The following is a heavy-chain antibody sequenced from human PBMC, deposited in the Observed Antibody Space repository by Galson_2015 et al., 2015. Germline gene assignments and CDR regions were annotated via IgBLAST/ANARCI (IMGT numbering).Heavy chain of an antibody. D-gene: IGHD5-12*01. CDR3: ARDEQTVDILATIGYYGMDV. CDR1: GFTFSSYG. J-gene: IGHJ6*02. Sequence: SLRLSCAASGFTFSSYGMNWVRQAPGKGLEWVSSISSSSSNIYYADSVKGRFTISRDNAKNSLYLQMNSLRAEDTAVYYCARDEQTVDILATIGYYGMDVWGQGTTVTVSS. CDR2: ISSSSSNI. V-gene: IGHV3-21*01.